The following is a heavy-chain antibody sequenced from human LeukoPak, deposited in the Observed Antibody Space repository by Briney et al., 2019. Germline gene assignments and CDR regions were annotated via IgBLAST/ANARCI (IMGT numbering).Heavy chain of an antibody. CDR3: ARVSVAETYFDY. Sequence: PSETLSLTCTVSGGSISSYYWSWIRQPPGKGLEWIGYIYYSGSTNYNPSLKSRVTISVDTSKNQFSLKLSSVTAADTAVYYCARVSVAETYFDYWGQGTLVTVSS. V-gene: IGHV4-59*01. CDR2: IYYSGST. CDR1: GGSISSYY. D-gene: IGHD6-19*01. J-gene: IGHJ4*02.